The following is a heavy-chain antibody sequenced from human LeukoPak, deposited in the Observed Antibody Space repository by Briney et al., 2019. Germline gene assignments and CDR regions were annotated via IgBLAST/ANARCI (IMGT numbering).Heavy chain of an antibody. Sequence: SETLSLTWTVSGXSISSYYWSWIRQPPGKGLEWIGYIYYSGSTNYNLSLKSRVTISVDTSKNQFSLKLSSVTAADTAVYYCARDRGVATVVHWGQGTLVTVSS. J-gene: IGHJ4*02. CDR2: IYYSGST. V-gene: IGHV4-59*01. D-gene: IGHD4-23*01. CDR3: ARDRGVATVVH. CDR1: GXSISSYY.